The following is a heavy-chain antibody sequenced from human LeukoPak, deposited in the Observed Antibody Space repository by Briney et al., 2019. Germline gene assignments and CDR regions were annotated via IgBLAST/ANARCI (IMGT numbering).Heavy chain of an antibody. V-gene: IGHV1-2*02. D-gene: IGHD3-3*01. CDR2: INPNSGGT. CDR3: ARDPEGIWSGYYYYYYGMDV. J-gene: IGHJ6*02. CDR1: GYTFTGYY. Sequence: ASVKVSCKASGYTFTGYYMHWVRQAPGQGLEWMGWINPNSGGTNYAQKFQGRVTMTRDTSISTAYMELSRLRSDDTAVYYCARDPEGIWSGYYYYYYGMDVWGQGTTVTVSS.